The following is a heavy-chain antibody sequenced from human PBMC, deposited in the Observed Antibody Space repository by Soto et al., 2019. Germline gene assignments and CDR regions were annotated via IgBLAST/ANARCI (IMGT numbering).Heavy chain of an antibody. CDR1: GHSFTSHW. Sequence: GESLKTPRQGPGHSFTSHWITWVRQMPGKGLEWMGRIDPSDSYTNYSPSFQGHVTTSVDVYTSTARLQWSSLKASFIATYYCARLEEEGPLDYWGQGTPVTVSS. CDR2: IDPSDSYT. CDR3: ARLEEEGPLDY. J-gene: IGHJ4*02. V-gene: IGHV5-10-1*01.